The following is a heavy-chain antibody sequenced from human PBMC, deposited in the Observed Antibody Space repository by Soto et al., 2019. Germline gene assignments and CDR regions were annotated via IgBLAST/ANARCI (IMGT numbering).Heavy chain of an antibody. D-gene: IGHD3-16*01. Sequence: SETLSLTCAVSGDSVSSGGFYWSCIRQHPGKGLEYIGYIHDSGSTNYNPSLRGRVTISADTSSNHFSLRLDSVTAADTAVYYCARGRGKWFDPWGQGTLVTVSS. CDR1: GDSVSSGGFY. V-gene: IGHV4-31*11. J-gene: IGHJ5*02. CDR2: IHDSGST. CDR3: ARGRGKWFDP.